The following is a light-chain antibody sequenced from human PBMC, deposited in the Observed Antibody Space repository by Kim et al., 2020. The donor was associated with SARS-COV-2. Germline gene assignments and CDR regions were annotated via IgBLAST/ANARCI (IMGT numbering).Light chain of an antibody. CDR2: QDS. CDR1: KLGDKY. Sequence: VSPGQTASITCTGDKLGDKYACWYQQKPGQSPVLVIYQDSKRPSGIPERFSGSNSGNTATLTISGTQAMDEAAYYCQAWDSSTYVFGTGTKVTVL. J-gene: IGLJ1*01. CDR3: QAWDSSTYV. V-gene: IGLV3-1*01.